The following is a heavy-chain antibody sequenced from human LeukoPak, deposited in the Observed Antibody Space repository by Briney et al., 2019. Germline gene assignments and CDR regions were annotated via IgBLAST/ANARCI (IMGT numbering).Heavy chain of an antibody. CDR1: GGTFSSYA. Sequence: ASVKVSCKASGGTFSSYAISWVRQAPGQGPEWMGGIIPIFGTANYAQKFQGRVTITTDESTSTAYLELSSLRSEDTAVYCCAEGGSGSYYRGWGQGTLVTVSS. CDR2: IIPIFGTA. CDR3: AEGGSGSYYRG. D-gene: IGHD3-10*01. V-gene: IGHV1-69*05. J-gene: IGHJ4*02.